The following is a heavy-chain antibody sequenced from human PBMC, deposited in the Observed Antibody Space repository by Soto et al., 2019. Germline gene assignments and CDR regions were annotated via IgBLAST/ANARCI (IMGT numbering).Heavy chain of an antibody. CDR1: GYSFTSYG. V-gene: IGHV1-18*01. Sequence: QVQLVQSGAEVRKPGASVNISCRTSGYSFTSYGLSWVRQAPGQGLEWMGWNSTHNGNTNSAQQLQGRATVTTDTSTSTAYMELRSLRSDDTAVYYCARWRDGYFDYWGQGTLVTVSS. CDR2: NSTHNGNT. J-gene: IGHJ4*02. CDR3: ARWRDGYFDY.